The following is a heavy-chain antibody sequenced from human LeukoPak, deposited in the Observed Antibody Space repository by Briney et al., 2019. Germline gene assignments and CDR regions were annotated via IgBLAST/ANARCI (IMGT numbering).Heavy chain of an antibody. CDR2: ISSSGSTI. V-gene: IGHV3-48*03. D-gene: IGHD2-15*01. CDR3: AREVVVAATLDY. J-gene: IGHJ4*02. Sequence: GGSLRLSCAASGFTFSSYEMNWVRQAPGMGLEWVSYISSSGSTIYYADSVKGRFTISRDNAKNSLYLQMNSLRAEDTAVYYCAREVVVAATLDYWGQGTLVTVSS. CDR1: GFTFSSYE.